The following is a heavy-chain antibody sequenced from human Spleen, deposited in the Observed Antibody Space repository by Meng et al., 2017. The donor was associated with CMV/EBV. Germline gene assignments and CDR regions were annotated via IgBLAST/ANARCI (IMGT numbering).Heavy chain of an antibody. D-gene: IGHD3-10*01. V-gene: IGHV3-7*01. J-gene: IGHJ5*02. CDR2: IKEDGSEK. Sequence: GESLKISCAASGFTFSNYWMSWVRQAPGKGLEWVANIKEDGSEKHYLDSVKGRFLISRDNAKNSLFLQMNSLRAEDTAVYYCATGSGSYGAWGQGMLVTVSS. CDR1: GFTFSNYW. CDR3: ATGSGSYGA.